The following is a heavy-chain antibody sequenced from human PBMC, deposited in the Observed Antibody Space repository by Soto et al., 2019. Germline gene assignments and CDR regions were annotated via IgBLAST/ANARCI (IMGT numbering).Heavy chain of an antibody. V-gene: IGHV3-48*02. CDR3: ARCRYSYGYDFDS. CDR2: ISGSGTNI. D-gene: IGHD5-18*01. CDR1: GFSFRNYG. J-gene: IGHJ4*02. Sequence: PGGSLRLSCAASGFSFRNYGMSWVRQAPGKGLEWVSHISGSGTNIYYAGSVKGRFTVSRDIAKNSLFLQMNSLRDEDTAVYYCARCRYSYGYDFDSWGQGTLVTVSS.